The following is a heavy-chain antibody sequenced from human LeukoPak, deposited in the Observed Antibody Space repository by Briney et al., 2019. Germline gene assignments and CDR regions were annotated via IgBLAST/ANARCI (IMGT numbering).Heavy chain of an antibody. D-gene: IGHD6-19*01. CDR3: ARGQWLSLFDY. Sequence: NPSETLSLTCTVSSDSISSTSYYWGWIRQPPGKGLQWIGSIYYSGSTYYNPSLRSRVTISVDTSKNQFSLKLSSVTAADTAVYYCARGQWLSLFDYWGQGTLVTVSS. CDR2: IYYSGST. CDR1: SDSISSTSYY. V-gene: IGHV4-39*07. J-gene: IGHJ4*02.